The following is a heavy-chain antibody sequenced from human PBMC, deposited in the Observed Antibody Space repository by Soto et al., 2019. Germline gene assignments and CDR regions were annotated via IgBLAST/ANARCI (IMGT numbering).Heavy chain of an antibody. Sequence: VGSLRLSCAASGFTFSSYAMHWVRQAPGKGLEWVAVISYDGSNKYYADSVKGRFTISRDNAKTSLYLQMNSLRAEDTAVYYCAREGINNYNEYYFDSWGQGTVVTVYS. D-gene: IGHD4-4*01. J-gene: IGHJ4*02. CDR2: ISYDGSNK. CDR3: AREGINNYNEYYFDS. CDR1: GFTFSSYA. V-gene: IGHV3-30-3*01.